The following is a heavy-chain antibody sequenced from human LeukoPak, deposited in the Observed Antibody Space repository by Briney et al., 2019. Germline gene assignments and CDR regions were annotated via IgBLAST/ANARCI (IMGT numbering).Heavy chain of an antibody. J-gene: IGHJ4*02. CDR2: ISYDGSNK. CDR1: GFTFSSYA. D-gene: IGHD1-26*01. V-gene: IGHV3-30-3*01. Sequence: GGSLRLSCAASGFTFSSYAMHWVRQAPGKGLEWVAVISYDGSNKYYADSVKGRFTISRDNSKNTLYLQMNSLRAEDTAVYYCASEWELLGLFDYWGQGTLVTVSS. CDR3: ASEWELLGLFDY.